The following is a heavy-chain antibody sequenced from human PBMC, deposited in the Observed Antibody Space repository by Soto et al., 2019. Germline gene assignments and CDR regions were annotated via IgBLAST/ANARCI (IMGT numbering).Heavy chain of an antibody. D-gene: IGHD1-20*01. CDR3: AKATSFGITGTTVDY. Sequence: GGSLRLSCAASGFTFSNYAMTWVRQAPGKGLEWVSVISGTGVTTYYADSVKGRFTVSRDNTKNTLYLQMNSLRAEDTAVYFCAKATSFGITGTTVDYWGQGTLVTVSS. CDR1: GFTFSNYA. J-gene: IGHJ4*02. CDR2: ISGTGVTT. V-gene: IGHV3-23*01.